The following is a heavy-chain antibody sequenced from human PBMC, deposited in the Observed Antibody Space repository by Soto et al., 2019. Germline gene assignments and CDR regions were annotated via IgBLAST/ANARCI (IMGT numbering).Heavy chain of an antibody. Sequence: EEQLVESGGNLVQPGRSLRLSCAASGFTFDDYAMHWVRQAPGKGLEWVSGISWNSGTIDYADSVKGRFTISRDNSKNTLYLQMNSLRAEDTAVYYCAKDLREWFGDHPDYWGQGTLVTVSS. V-gene: IGHV3-9*01. J-gene: IGHJ4*02. D-gene: IGHD3-10*01. CDR3: AKDLREWFGDHPDY. CDR1: GFTFDDYA. CDR2: ISWNSGTI.